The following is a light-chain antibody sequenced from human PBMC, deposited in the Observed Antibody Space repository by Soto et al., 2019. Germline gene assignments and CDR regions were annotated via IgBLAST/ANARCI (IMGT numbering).Light chain of an antibody. V-gene: IGLV1-44*01. Sequence: QAVVTQPPSASGTPGQRVTISCSGSSSNIGSNTVNWYQQVPGTAPKLLIYSNNQRPSGVPDRLSGSKSDTSVSLAISGLQSEDEADYYCAAWDDSLNGVVFGGGTKLTVL. J-gene: IGLJ2*01. CDR2: SNN. CDR1: SSNIGSNT. CDR3: AAWDDSLNGVV.